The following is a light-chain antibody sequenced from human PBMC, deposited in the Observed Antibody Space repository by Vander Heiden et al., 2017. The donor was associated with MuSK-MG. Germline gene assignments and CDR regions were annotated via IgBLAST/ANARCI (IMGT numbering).Light chain of an antibody. CDR2: GAS. J-gene: IGKJ2*02. CDR3: QQYGSSPPGT. CDR1: QSVSSSY. Sequence: EIVLTQSPCTLSLSPGERATLSCRASQSVSSSYLAWYQQKPGPAPRLLIYGASSRATGIPDRFSGSGSRTDFTLTISRLEPEDFAVYYCQQYGSSPPGTFGQGTKLEIK. V-gene: IGKV3-20*01.